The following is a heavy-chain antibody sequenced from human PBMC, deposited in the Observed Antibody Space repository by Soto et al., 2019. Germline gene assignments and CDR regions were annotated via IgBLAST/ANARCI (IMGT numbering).Heavy chain of an antibody. CDR2: INHSGST. CDR3: ARGTGYSYGYAGYYYYGMDV. J-gene: IGHJ6*02. CDR1: GGSFSGYY. V-gene: IGHV4-34*01. D-gene: IGHD5-18*01. Sequence: SETLSLTCAVYGGSFSGYYWSWIRQPPGKGLEWIGEINHSGSTNYNPSLKSRVTISVDTSKNQFSLKLGSVTAADTAVYYCARGTGYSYGYAGYYYYGMDVWGQGTTVTVSS.